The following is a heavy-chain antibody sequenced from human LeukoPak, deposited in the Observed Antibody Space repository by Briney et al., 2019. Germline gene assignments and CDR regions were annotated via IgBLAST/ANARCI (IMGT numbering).Heavy chain of an antibody. J-gene: IGHJ4*02. CDR2: IRYDGSNK. CDR1: GFTFSSYG. CDR3: AKDFTKRGQTHRYYFDY. D-gene: IGHD5-12*01. Sequence: PGGSLRLSCAASGFTFSSYGMHCVRQAPGKGLEWVAFIRYDGSNKYYADSVKGRFTISRDNSKNTLYLQMNSLRAEDTAVYYCAKDFTKRGQTHRYYFDYWGQGTLVTVSS. V-gene: IGHV3-30*02.